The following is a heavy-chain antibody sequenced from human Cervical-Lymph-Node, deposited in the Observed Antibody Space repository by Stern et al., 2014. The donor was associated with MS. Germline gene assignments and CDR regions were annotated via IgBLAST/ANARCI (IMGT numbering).Heavy chain of an antibody. Sequence: VQLEESGAELKKPGASVKVSCKASGYTFTGYYMHWVRQAPGKGLEWMGWINPNSGGPNYAQKVQGWVTMTRDTSISTAYMELSRLRSDDTAVYYCARGTMIVVNYGMDVWGQGTTVTVSS. V-gene: IGHV1-2*04. CDR1: GYTFTGYY. CDR2: INPNSGGP. J-gene: IGHJ6*02. CDR3: ARGTMIVVNYGMDV. D-gene: IGHD3-22*01.